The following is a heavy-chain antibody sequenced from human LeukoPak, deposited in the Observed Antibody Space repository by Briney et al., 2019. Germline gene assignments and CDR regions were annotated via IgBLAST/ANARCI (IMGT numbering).Heavy chain of an antibody. D-gene: IGHD4-17*01. Sequence: SETLSLTCIVSGGSISSDYWSWIRQPPGKGLEWIGYIYYSGSTSYNPSLKSRATISVDTSMKQFSLKLSSVTAADTAVYYCARRVGDYGIWWFDPWDQGTLVTVSS. J-gene: IGHJ5*02. CDR2: IYYSGST. CDR3: ARRVGDYGIWWFDP. CDR1: GGSISSDY. V-gene: IGHV4-59*08.